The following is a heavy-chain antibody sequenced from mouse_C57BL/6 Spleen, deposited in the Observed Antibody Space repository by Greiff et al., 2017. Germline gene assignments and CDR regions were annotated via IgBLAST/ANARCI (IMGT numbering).Heavy chain of an antibody. V-gene: IGHV1-55*01. CDR2: IYPGSGST. D-gene: IGHD1-1*01. CDR1: GYTFTSYW. Sequence: QVQLQQPGAELVKPGASVKMSCKASGYTFTSYWITWVKQRPGQGLEWIGDIYPGSGSTNYTEKFKSKATLTVDTSSSTAYMQLSSLTSEDSAVYYCARSYYGSSYDYFDYWGQGTTLTVSS. J-gene: IGHJ2*01. CDR3: ARSYYGSSYDYFDY.